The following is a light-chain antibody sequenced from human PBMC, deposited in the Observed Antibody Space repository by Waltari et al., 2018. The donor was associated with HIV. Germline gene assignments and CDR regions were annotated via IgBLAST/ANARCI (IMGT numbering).Light chain of an antibody. CDR3: QQYADSPYT. J-gene: IGKJ2*01. V-gene: IGKV3-20*01. CDR2: GAS. Sequence: EIVLPQSPGTLSLSPGDRATLSCRASQSISKTYLAWYQHKRGQAPRLLFYGASTRATGIPDRFSGSGSGTEFTLTINRLEPEDFAVYYCQQYADSPYTFGQGTKLDI. CDR1: QSISKTY.